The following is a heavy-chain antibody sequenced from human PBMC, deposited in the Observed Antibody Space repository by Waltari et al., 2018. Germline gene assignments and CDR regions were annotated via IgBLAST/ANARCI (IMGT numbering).Heavy chain of an antibody. D-gene: IGHD6-19*01. CDR2: ILYDGSKK. CDR1: GFTFSAYG. CDR3: AKMLDSSGWMGVDY. J-gene: IGHJ4*02. Sequence: QVQLVESGGGVVQPGRSLRLSCVASGFTFSAYGMNLVRQAPGKGLEWVGVILYDGSKKYLADSVKGRFTISRDNSKNTLYLQMNSLRPEDTALYYCAKMLDSSGWMGVDYWGQGTLVTVSS. V-gene: IGHV3-30*18.